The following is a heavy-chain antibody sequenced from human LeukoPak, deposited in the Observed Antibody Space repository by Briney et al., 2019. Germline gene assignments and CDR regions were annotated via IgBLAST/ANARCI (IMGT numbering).Heavy chain of an antibody. CDR1: GGSISSSNW. CDR2: IYHSRST. D-gene: IGHD6-6*01. Sequence: SETLSLTCAVSGGSISSSNWWCGVRQPPGKGLGGVGEIYHSRSTNYKPSLKGRFTISVDNSKNQFSLKLNCVTAADTAVYYCASYPQLLPLDNWGQGTLVTVSS. V-gene: IGHV4-4*02. J-gene: IGHJ4*02. CDR3: ASYPQLLPLDN.